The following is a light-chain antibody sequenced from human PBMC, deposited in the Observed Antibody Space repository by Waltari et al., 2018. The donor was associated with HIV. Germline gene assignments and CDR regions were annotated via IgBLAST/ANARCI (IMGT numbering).Light chain of an antibody. J-gene: IGKJ1*01. CDR1: QGISNY. CDR2: AAS. Sequence: DIQMTQSPSSLSASVGDRVTITCRASQGISNYLAWYQQKPGKVPKLLIYAASTLQSGVPSRFSGIGSGTDFTFTISSLLPEYVATYYCQKYNSAPWTFGQGTKVEIK. CDR3: QKYNSAPWT. V-gene: IGKV1-27*01.